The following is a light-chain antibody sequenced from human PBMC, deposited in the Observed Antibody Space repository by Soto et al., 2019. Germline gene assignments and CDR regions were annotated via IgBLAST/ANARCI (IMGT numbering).Light chain of an antibody. CDR3: QHSLDTPRT. J-gene: IGKJ1*01. CDR2: LTS. Sequence: DIQMTQSPSSLSASVGDRVTITCRASQNIYTYLHWYQQKPGKAPNLLIYLTSNLQSGVPSRFSGSGSGTVFTLTIASLQPEDFATYYCQHSLDTPRTFGPGTKVDMK. V-gene: IGKV1-39*01. CDR1: QNIYTY.